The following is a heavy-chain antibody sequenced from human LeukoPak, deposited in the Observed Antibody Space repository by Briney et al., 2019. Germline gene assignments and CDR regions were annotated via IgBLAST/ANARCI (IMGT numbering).Heavy chain of an antibody. CDR3: ARDPGPMVRGVMDV. CDR1: GGSVSNTGYY. J-gene: IGHJ6*04. D-gene: IGHD3-10*01. Sequence: PSETLSLTCNVSGGSVSNTGYYWSWIRQPPGKGLEWIGYIYYSGSTNYNPSLKSRVTISVDTSKNQFSLKLSSVTAADTAVYYCARDPGPMVRGVMDVWGKGTTVTVSS. CDR2: IYYSGST. V-gene: IGHV4-61*08.